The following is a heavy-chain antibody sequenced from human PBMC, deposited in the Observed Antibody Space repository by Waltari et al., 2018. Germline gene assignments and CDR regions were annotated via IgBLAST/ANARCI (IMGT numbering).Heavy chain of an antibody. CDR3: ARDGSLCSRWSPFDY. CDR1: GFTFSSYS. J-gene: IGHJ4*02. D-gene: IGHD6-13*01. V-gene: IGHV3-21*01. CDR2: ISSSSSYI. Sequence: EVQLVESGGGLVKPGGSLRLSCAASGFTFSSYSMNWVRQAPGKGLEWGSSISSSSSYIYYPDSVKGRFTISIDNSKNTLYLQMNRLRAEDTAVYYCARDGSLCSRWSPFDYWGQGTLVTVSS.